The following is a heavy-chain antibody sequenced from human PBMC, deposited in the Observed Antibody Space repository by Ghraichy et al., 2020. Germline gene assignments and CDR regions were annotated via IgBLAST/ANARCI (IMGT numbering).Heavy chain of an antibody. CDR2: IYTSGST. Sequence: SQTLSLTCTVSGGSISSYYWSWIRQPAGKGLEWIGRIYTSGSTNYNPSLKSRVTMSVDTSKNQFSLKLSSVTAADTAVYYCARAYYDYVWGSYRTLYGMDVWGQRTTVTVSS. V-gene: IGHV4-4*07. J-gene: IGHJ6*02. D-gene: IGHD3-16*02. CDR3: ARAYYDYVWGSYRTLYGMDV. CDR1: GGSISSYY.